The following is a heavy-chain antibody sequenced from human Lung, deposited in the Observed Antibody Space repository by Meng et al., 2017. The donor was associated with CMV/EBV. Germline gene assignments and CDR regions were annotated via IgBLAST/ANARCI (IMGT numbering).Heavy chain of an antibody. CDR2: ISAYNGDT. V-gene: IGHV1-18*01. CDR1: GYIFTKYG. Sequence: GSVKVSCKSSGYIFTKYGVNWMRQAPGQGPEWMGWISAYNGDTIYAPKVQGRVTMTTDTSTSTAYMELRGLRSDDTAVYYCARDAGTIAVSGIGDYWGQGTXVTVSS. CDR3: ARDAGTIAVSGIGDY. J-gene: IGHJ4*02. D-gene: IGHD6-19*01.